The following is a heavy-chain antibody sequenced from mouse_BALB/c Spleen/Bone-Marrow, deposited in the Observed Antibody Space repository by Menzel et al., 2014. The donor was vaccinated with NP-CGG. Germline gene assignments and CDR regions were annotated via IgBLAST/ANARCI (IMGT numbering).Heavy chain of an antibody. CDR2: IWSDGST. J-gene: IGHJ4*01. Sequence: QVQLQQSGPGLVSPSQSLSITCTISGFSLTNYGIHWVRQPPGKGLEWLVVIWSDGSTTYNSGLKSRLRDSKKNSKSQVFLKMNSRQTDAKDMYYCARHRYYAMDYWGQGTSVTVSS. CDR1: GFSLTNYG. CDR3: ARHRYYAMDY. V-gene: IGHV2-6-1*01.